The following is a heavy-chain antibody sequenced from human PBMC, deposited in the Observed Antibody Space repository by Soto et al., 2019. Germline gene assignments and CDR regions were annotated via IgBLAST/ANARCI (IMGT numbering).Heavy chain of an antibody. CDR3: AREGRWGYSYGYYYYYGMDV. CDR2: FYSGGIT. J-gene: IGHJ6*02. D-gene: IGHD5-18*01. CDR1: GDSISSSTYH. Sequence: SETLSLTCTVSGDSISSSTYHWCWIRQHPGKGLEWIGSFYSGGITIYNPSLKSRVTISVDSSNNQFSLQLNSVTPEDTAVYYCAREGRWGYSYGYYYYYGMDVWGQGTTVTVSS. V-gene: IGHV4-39*02.